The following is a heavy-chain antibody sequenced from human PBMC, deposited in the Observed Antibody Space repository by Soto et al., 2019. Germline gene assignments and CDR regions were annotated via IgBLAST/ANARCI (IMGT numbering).Heavy chain of an antibody. J-gene: IGHJ4*02. CDR2: ISYDGNNK. Sequence: ESVGGVVQPGRSLRLSCAASGFTFSSYGMHWVRQAPGKGLEWVAVISYDGNNKYYADSVKGRFTISRDNFKNTLYLQMDSLRAEDTAMYYCAKDHLETTVTTPSYWGQGTLVTVSS. D-gene: IGHD4-17*01. V-gene: IGHV3-30*18. CDR1: GFTFSSYG. CDR3: AKDHLETTVTTPSY.